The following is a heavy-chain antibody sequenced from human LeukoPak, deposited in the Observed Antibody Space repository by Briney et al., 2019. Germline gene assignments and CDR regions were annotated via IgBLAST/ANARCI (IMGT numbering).Heavy chain of an antibody. CDR1: GFTFSSYA. Sequence: GGSLRLSCAASGFTFSSYAMRGVRQAPGKGLEWISAISGSGGSSPYADSVKGRFTISRDNSKNTLYLQMNRLRAEDTAVYYCAKGYCASSTCYARFDTWGQGTLVTVSS. CDR2: ISGSGGSS. D-gene: IGHD2-2*01. CDR3: AKGYCASSTCYARFDT. V-gene: IGHV3-23*01. J-gene: IGHJ4*02.